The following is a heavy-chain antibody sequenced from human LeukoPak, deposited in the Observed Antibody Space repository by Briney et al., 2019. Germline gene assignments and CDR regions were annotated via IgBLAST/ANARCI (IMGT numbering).Heavy chain of an antibody. CDR3: ARGSRNAAGNYWYFDL. Sequence: SETLSLTCAVSGGSINSDNWWSWVRQPPGKGLEWIAEINPGKKTNFNPSLKSRVTISLDTSDNQFSLKMNSVTAADTAVYYCARGSRNAAGNYWYFDLWGRGTLVTVSS. D-gene: IGHD6-13*01. CDR1: GGSINSDNW. CDR2: INPGKKT. J-gene: IGHJ2*01. V-gene: IGHV4-4*02.